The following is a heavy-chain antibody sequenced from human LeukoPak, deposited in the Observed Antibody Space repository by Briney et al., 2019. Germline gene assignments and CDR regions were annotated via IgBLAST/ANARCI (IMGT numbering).Heavy chain of an antibody. CDR3: ARRCSGDDCYSE. Sequence: SETLSLTCTVSGGSIYNYHWSWIRQPPGKGLEWISYIYHSGSTDSNPSLKSRVTTSVDTSKNQFSLKLRSVTAADTAVYYCARRCSGDDCYSEWGQGTLVTVSS. J-gene: IGHJ4*02. CDR2: IYHSGST. CDR1: GGSIYNYH. D-gene: IGHD2-21*02. V-gene: IGHV4-59*08.